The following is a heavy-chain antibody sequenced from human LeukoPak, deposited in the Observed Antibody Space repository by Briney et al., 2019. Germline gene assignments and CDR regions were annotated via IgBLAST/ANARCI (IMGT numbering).Heavy chain of an antibody. J-gene: IGHJ6*02. V-gene: IGHV3-21*01. CDR2: ISSESTYI. CDR3: ARDSPDLLWWWGMDV. D-gene: IGHD2-21*01. Sequence: GGSLRLSCAASGFTFSDYSMNWVRQAPGMGLEWVSSISSESTYILYADSVKGRFTISRDNAKNSLYLQMDSLRAEDTAVYYCARDSPDLLWWWGMDVWGQGTTVTVSS. CDR1: GFTFSDYS.